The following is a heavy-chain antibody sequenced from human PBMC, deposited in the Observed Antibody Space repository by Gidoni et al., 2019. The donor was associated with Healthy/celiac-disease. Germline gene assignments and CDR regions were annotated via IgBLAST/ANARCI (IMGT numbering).Heavy chain of an antibody. CDR2: ISGSGGST. D-gene: IGHD3-10*01. V-gene: IGHV3-23*01. CDR1: GFPFSSYA. J-gene: IGHJ4*02. CDR3: AKGRGAAPPFDY. Sequence: EVQLLESGGGLVQPGGSLRLSCAASGFPFSSYAMSWVRQAPGTGLAWVSAISGSGGSTYYADSVKGRFTISRDNSKNTLYLQMNSLRAEDTAVYYCAKGRGAAPPFDYWGQGTLVTVSS.